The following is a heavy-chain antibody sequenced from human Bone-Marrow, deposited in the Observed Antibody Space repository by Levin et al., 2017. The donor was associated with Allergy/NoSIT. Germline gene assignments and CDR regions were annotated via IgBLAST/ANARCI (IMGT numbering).Heavy chain of an antibody. CDR1: GFTFNDFA. CDR3: VKSPWGSGWYYFDY. Sequence: SLKISCAGAGFTFNDFAMHWVRQAPGQGLEWVAGVDWSSGSFAYADSVKGRFTISRDNAKNSLYLQMDSLRTDDTAFYYCVKSPWGSGWYYFDYWGQGTLVTVSS. V-gene: IGHV3-9*01. CDR2: VDWSSGSF. D-gene: IGHD6-19*01. J-gene: IGHJ4*02.